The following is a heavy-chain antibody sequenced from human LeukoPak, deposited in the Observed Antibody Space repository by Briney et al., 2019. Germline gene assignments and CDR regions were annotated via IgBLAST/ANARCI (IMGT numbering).Heavy chain of an antibody. CDR2: IKQDGSEK. CDR3: ASGFGFDCSSTSCSYFDY. CDR1: GFTFSSYW. D-gene: IGHD2-2*01. J-gene: IGHJ4*02. V-gene: IGHV3-7*01. Sequence: PGGSLRLSCAASGFTFSSYWMSWVRQAPGQGLEWVANIKQDGSEKHYVDSVKGRFTISRDNAKNSLYLQMNSLRAEDTAVYYCASGFGFDCSSTSCSYFDYWGQGTLVTVSS.